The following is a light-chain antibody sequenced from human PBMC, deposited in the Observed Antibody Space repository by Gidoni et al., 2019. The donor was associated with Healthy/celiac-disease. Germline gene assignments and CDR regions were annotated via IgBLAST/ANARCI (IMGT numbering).Light chain of an antibody. CDR2: GAS. J-gene: IGKJ1*01. CDR1: QSVSNSY. Sequence: EIVLTKSPGTLSLSPGERATLSCRASQSVSNSYLAWYQQKPGQAPRLLIYGASSRAPGIPDRFSGSGSGTDFTLTISRLEPEYFALYYCQQYGSSPPTFGQGTKVEIK. V-gene: IGKV3-20*01. CDR3: QQYGSSPPT.